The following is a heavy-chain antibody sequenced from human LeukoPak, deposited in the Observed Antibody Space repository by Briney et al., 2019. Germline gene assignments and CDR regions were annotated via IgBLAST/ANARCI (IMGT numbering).Heavy chain of an antibody. V-gene: IGHV1-2*02. Sequence: ASVKVSCKASGYTFTGYYIHWVRQAPGQGPEWMGWINPKNGDTNYEQKFQARVTMPRGMSISKAYMELRRLRSDDTAVFYCARIAGHTLVRARDSWFDPWGQGTLVTVSP. J-gene: IGHJ5*02. D-gene: IGHD3-10*01. CDR2: INPKNGDT. CDR3: ARIAGHTLVRARDSWFDP. CDR1: GYTFTGYY.